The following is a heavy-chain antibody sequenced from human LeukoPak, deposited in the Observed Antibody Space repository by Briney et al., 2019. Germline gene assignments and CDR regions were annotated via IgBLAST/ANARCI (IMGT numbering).Heavy chain of an antibody. CDR1: GFTFSSYS. CDR3: ARDAGVGAQYYYMDV. V-gene: IGHV3-48*01. CDR2: ISSSSSTI. J-gene: IGHJ6*03. Sequence: GGSLRLSCAASGFTFSSYSMNWVRQAPGKGLEWVSYISSSSSTIYYADSVKGRFTISRDNSKNTLYLQMNSLRAEDTAVYYCARDAGVGAQYYYMDVWGKGTTVTVSS. D-gene: IGHD1-26*01.